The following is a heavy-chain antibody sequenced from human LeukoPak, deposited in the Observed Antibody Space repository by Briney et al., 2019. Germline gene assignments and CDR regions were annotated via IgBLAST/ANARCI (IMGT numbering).Heavy chain of an antibody. CDR2: ISGSGGNT. D-gene: IGHD3-22*01. J-gene: IGHJ4*02. CDR1: GFTLSSYG. Sequence: GGSLRLSCAASGFTLSSYGMSWVRQAPGKGLEWVSAISGSGGNTYYADSVKGRFTISRDNSKNTLHLQMNSLRAEDTAVYYCAKGLKLPAGYWGQGTLVTVSS. CDR3: AKGLKLPAGY. V-gene: IGHV3-23*01.